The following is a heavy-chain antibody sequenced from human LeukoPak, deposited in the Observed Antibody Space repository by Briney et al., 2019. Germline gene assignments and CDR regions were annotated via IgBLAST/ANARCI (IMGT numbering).Heavy chain of an antibody. CDR3: AKGEDCSSTSCYTPDY. D-gene: IGHD2-2*02. CDR1: GFTFSSYG. CDR2: ISYDGSNK. J-gene: IGHJ4*02. V-gene: IGHV3-30*18. Sequence: AGGSLRLSCAASGFTFSSYGMHWVRQAPGKGLEWVAVISYDGSNKYYADSVKGRFTISRDNSKNTLYLQMNSLRAEDTAVYYCAKGEDCSSTSCYTPDYWGQGTLVTVSS.